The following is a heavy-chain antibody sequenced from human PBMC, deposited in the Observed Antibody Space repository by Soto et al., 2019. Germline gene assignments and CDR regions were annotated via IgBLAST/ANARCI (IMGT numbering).Heavy chain of an antibody. V-gene: IGHV3-30-3*01. CDR3: ARNHYGSGSYLGPFGY. Sequence: QVQLVESGGGVVQPGGSLRLSCAASGFTFSNYAIHWVRQAPDKGLEWVAVISNDGTNQYYGGSVKGRFTISRDNSKNTLYLQMNILRPEDTALYYCARNHYGSGSYLGPFGYWGQGTLVTVSP. D-gene: IGHD3-10*01. J-gene: IGHJ4*02. CDR2: ISNDGTNQ. CDR1: GFTFSNYA.